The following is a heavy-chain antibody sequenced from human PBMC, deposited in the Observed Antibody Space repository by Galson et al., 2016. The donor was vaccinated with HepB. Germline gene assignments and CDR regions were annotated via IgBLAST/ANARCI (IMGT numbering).Heavy chain of an antibody. CDR3: ARIMHYYVSGSRTEFEL. D-gene: IGHD3-10*01. CDR2: IWYDGSNY. CDR1: GFTFHTYG. J-gene: IGHJ4*02. V-gene: IGHV3-33*01. Sequence: SLRLSCAASGFTFHTYGMHWVRQAPGKGMEWLAVIWYDGSNYYYADSVRGRFTISRDNSKNTLYLQMNSLRVEDTAVYYCARIMHYYVSGSRTEFELWGQGTLVSVSS.